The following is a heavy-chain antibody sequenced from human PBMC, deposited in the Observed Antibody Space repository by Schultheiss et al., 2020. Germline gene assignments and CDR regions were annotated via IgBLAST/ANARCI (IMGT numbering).Heavy chain of an antibody. V-gene: IGHV4-39*01. CDR3: ARRIVATTFDY. Sequence: SETLSLTCTVSGGSISSNSYYWAWIRQPPGKGLEWIGSISYSGSTFYNPSLKSRITISVDTSKNQFSLNLRSVTAADTAVYYCARRIVATTFDYCGQGALVTVSS. J-gene: IGHJ4*02. D-gene: IGHD5-12*01. CDR2: ISYSGST. CDR1: GGSISSNSYY.